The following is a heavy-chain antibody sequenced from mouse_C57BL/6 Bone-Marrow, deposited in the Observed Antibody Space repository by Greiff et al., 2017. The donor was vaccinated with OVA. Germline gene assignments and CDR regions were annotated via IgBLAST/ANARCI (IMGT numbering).Heavy chain of an antibody. J-gene: IGHJ4*01. CDR2: IDPSDSYT. V-gene: IGHV1-50*01. Sequence: QVQLQQSGAELVKPGASVKLSCKASGYTFTSYWMQWVKQRPGQGLEWIGEIDPSDSYTNNNQKFKGKATLTVDTSSCTAYMQLSSLTSEDSAVYYCAERGSRDYWGQGTSVTVSS. CDR1: GYTFTSYW. CDR3: AERGSRDY.